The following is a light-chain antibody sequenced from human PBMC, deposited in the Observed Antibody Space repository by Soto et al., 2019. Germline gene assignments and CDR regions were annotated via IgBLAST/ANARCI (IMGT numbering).Light chain of an antibody. J-gene: IGLJ2*01. CDR2: SNN. Sequence: QSVLTQPPSTSGTPGQRVTISCSGSRSNIGSNTVTWYQQLPGTAPKLLIYSNNQRPSGVPDRFSGSKSGTSASLAISGLQTEDEADYHCAAWDDSLNGPAFGGGTKVTVL. CDR1: RSNIGSNT. CDR3: AAWDDSLNGPA. V-gene: IGLV1-44*01.